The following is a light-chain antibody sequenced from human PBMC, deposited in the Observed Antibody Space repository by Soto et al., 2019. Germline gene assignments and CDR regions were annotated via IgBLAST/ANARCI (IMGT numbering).Light chain of an antibody. Sequence: DIQMTQSPSTLSASVGDRVTITCRASQSISGWLAWYQQKPGKAPKLLIYKASSLESGVPSRFSGSGSGTEFTLTINSLQPDDFATYYCQQYKRHSRTFGQGTKVDIK. V-gene: IGKV1-5*03. CDR2: KAS. CDR3: QQYKRHSRT. CDR1: QSISGW. J-gene: IGKJ1*01.